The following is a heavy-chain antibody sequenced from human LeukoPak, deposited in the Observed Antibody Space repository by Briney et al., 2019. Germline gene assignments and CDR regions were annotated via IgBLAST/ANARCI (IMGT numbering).Heavy chain of an antibody. D-gene: IGHD6-19*01. Sequence: SETLSLTCAVYGGSFSGYYWSWIRQPPGKGLEWIGEINHSGSTNYNPSLKSRVTISVDTSKNQFSLKLSSVTAAVTAVYYCARGIRVAGKSFYYYYYYMDVWGKGTTVTVSS. V-gene: IGHV4-34*01. J-gene: IGHJ6*03. CDR2: INHSGST. CDR3: ARGIRVAGKSFYYYYYYMDV. CDR1: GGSFSGYY.